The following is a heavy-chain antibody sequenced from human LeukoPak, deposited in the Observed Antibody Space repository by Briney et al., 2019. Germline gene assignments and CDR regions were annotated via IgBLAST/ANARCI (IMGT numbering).Heavy chain of an antibody. Sequence: KPSETLSLTCTVSGGSISSSSYYWGWIRQPPGKGLEWIGSIYYSGSTYYNPSLKSRVTISVDTSKNQFSLKLSSVTAADTAVYYCARQDYYDSSGYYYIDYYYGMDVWGQGTLVTVSS. CDR2: IYYSGST. D-gene: IGHD3-22*01. CDR3: ARQDYYDSSGYYYIDYYYGMDV. J-gene: IGHJ6*02. V-gene: IGHV4-39*01. CDR1: GGSISSSSYY.